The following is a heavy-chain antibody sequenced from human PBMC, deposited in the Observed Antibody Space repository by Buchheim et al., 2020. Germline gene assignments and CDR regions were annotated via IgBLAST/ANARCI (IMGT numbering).Heavy chain of an antibody. D-gene: IGHD2-2*01. CDR2: VSGSGDIT. CDR3: ARGPVSYCSSTGCYVQH. CDR1: GFTFSNYA. J-gene: IGHJ1*01. V-gene: IGHV3-23*01. Sequence: EVQLLESGGGLIQPGGSLRLSCAASGFTFSNYAMSWVRQPSGKGLEWVSVVSGSGDITIYADAVKGRFTISRDNSRNTLFLQMNSLRAEDTAVYYCARGPVSYCSSTGCYVQHWGKGTL.